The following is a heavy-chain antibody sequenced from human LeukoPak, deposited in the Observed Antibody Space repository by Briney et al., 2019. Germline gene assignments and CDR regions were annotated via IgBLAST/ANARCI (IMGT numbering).Heavy chain of an antibody. CDR2: IYHSGST. J-gene: IGHJ4*02. V-gene: IGHV4-38-2*01. Sequence: PSETLSLTCAVSGYSISSGYYWGWIRQPPGKGREWIGSIYHSGSTYYNPSLKSRVTISVDTSKNQFSLKLSSVTAADTAVYYCAGLRPPFGYWGQGTLVTVSS. CDR3: AGLRPPFGY. CDR1: GYSISSGYY.